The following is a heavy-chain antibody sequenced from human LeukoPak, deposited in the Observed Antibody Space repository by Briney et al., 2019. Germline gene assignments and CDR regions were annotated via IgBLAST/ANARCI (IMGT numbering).Heavy chain of an antibody. CDR2: ISSSSSTI. CDR3: ARESSIFGVVPPSFDI. CDR1: GFTFSSYS. D-gene: IGHD3-3*01. Sequence: PGGSLRLSCAASGFTFSSYSMNWARQAPGKGLEWVSYISSSSSTIYYADSVKGRFTISRDNAKNSLYLQMNSLRDEDTAVYYCARESSIFGVVPPSFDIWGQGTMVTVSS. J-gene: IGHJ3*02. V-gene: IGHV3-48*02.